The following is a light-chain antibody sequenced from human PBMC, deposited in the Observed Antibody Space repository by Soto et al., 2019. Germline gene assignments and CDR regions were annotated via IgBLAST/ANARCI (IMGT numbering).Light chain of an antibody. V-gene: IGKV1-39*01. Sequence: DSDVYRKRLSLAGPRIIKINITCRASQSISSYLNWYQQKPGKAPKLLIYAASSLQSGVPSRFSGSGSGADFTLTISSLQPEDFATYYCQQSYSTHITSGEGTRLEIK. CDR1: QSISSY. CDR3: QQSYSTHIT. J-gene: IGKJ5*01. CDR2: AAS.